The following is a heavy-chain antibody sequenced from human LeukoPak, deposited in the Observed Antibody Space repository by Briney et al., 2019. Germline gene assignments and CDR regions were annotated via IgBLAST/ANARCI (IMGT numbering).Heavy chain of an antibody. V-gene: IGHV3-30*04. CDR2: ISYDGSNK. CDR1: GFTSSSYA. J-gene: IGHJ3*02. D-gene: IGHD1-1*01. CDR3: ARDATTGTTGAFDI. Sequence: GGSLRLSCAASGFTSSSYAMHWVRQAPGKGLEWVAVISYDGSNKYYADSVKGRFTISRDNSKNTLYLRMNSLRAEDTAVYYCARDATTGTTGAFDIWGQGTMVTVSS.